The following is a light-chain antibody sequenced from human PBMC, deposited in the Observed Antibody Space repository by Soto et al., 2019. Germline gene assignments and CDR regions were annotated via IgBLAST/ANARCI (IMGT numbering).Light chain of an antibody. V-gene: IGKV1-39*01. Sequence: DIQLTQSPSLLSASVGDRVTITCRASHDISTYLARYQQKPGKAPKLMIYEASTLQSGVPSRFSGSGSGTDFTLTISSLQPEDFATYYCQQSYSSRSITFGQGTRLEIK. CDR1: HDISTY. CDR3: QQSYSSRSIT. J-gene: IGKJ5*01. CDR2: EAS.